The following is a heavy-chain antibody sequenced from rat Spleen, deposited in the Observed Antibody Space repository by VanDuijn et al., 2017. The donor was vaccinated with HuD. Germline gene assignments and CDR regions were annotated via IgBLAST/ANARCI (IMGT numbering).Heavy chain of an antibody. CDR1: GFTFSDYY. V-gene: IGHV5-29*01. CDR2: ISYDGSDT. J-gene: IGHJ2*01. CDR3: ARWTVYYFDY. Sequence: EVQLVESDGGLVQPGRSLKLSCAASGFTFSDYYMAWVRQAPTKGLEWVATISYDGSDTYYRDSVKGRFTISRDNAKSTLYLQMDSLRSEDTATYYCARWTVYYFDYWGQGVKVTVSS. D-gene: IGHD1-1*01.